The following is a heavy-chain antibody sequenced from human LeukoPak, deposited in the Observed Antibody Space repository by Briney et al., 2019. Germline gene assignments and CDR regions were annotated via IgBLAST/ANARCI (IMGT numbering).Heavy chain of an antibody. J-gene: IGHJ4*01. Sequence: PGGSLRLSCAASGFTFRSYAMSWVPEAPGKGLEWVSTVTGGGGTTYYADSVKGRFTISRDNSKNTLYLQMNSLRAEDTAVYYCAKGIYSSGWSYFDYWGHGTLVTVSS. CDR1: GFTFRSYA. D-gene: IGHD6-19*01. V-gene: IGHV3-23*01. CDR2: VTGGGGTT. CDR3: AKGIYSSGWSYFDY.